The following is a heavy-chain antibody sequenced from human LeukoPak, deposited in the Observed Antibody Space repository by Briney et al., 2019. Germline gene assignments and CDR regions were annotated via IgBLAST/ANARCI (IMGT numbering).Heavy chain of an antibody. CDR1: GFTFSSYS. J-gene: IGHJ4*02. CDR3: ARDTATTYDFWSGYYSGGVGFFDY. V-gene: IGHV3-21*01. CDR2: ISSSSSYI. Sequence: GGSLRLSCAASGFTFSSYSMNWVRQAPGKGLEWVSSISSSSSYIYYADSVKGRFTISRDNAKNSLYLQMNSLRAEDTAVYYCARDTATTYDFWSGYYSGGVGFFDYWGQGTLVTVSS. D-gene: IGHD3-3*01.